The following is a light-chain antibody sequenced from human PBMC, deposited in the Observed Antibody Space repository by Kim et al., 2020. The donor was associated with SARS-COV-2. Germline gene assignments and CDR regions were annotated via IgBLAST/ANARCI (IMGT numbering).Light chain of an antibody. CDR3: QQYGGSPLT. V-gene: IGKV3-20*01. CDR2: DAS. J-gene: IGKJ4*01. CDR1: KCVLSSY. Sequence: SPVERAPLPGMAGKCVLSSYLAWYQQRPGQAPRLLIYDASSRATGIPDRFRGSGSGTDFTLTISGLETEDFAVYYCQQYGGSPLTFGGGTKVDIK.